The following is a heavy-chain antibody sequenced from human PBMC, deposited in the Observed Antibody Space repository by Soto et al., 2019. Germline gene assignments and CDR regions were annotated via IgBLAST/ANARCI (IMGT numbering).Heavy chain of an antibody. CDR2: CIHRGTTT. Sequence: WASVQVSCKSSGYTFTSFYMHWVRQPPYQGVEWIGTCIHRGTTTDSEQKIQGRDTLPRDASTSTYYLKLSSPTYEATAVYYCANPQLARHSYFSMAVWGHGAAGTVSS. V-gene: IGHV1-46*01. CDR1: GYTFTSFY. CDR3: ANPQLARHSYFSMAV. J-gene: IGHJ6*02. D-gene: IGHD2-21*02.